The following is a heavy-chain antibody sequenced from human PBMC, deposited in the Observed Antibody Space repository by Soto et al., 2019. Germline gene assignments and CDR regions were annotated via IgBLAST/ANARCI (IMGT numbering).Heavy chain of an antibody. Sequence: ASVKVSCKVSGYTLTELSMHWVRQAPGKGLEWMGGFDPEDGETIYAQKFQGRVTMTEDTSTDTAYMELSSLRSEDTAVYYCATVGTPTIWNYYYGMDVWGQGTTVTVSS. J-gene: IGHJ6*02. CDR3: ATVGTPTIWNYYYGMDV. V-gene: IGHV1-24*01. CDR1: GYTLTELS. CDR2: FDPEDGET. D-gene: IGHD3-3*01.